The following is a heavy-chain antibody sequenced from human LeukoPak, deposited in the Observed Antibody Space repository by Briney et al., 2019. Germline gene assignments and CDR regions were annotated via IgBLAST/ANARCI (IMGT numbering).Heavy chain of an antibody. CDR3: ARVWGSSWPYYFDY. CDR1: GRSFSGYY. V-gene: IGHV4-34*01. Sequence: SETLSLTCAVYGRSFSGYYWSWIRQPPGKGLEWIGEINHSGSTNYNPSLKSRVTISVDTSKNQFSLKLSSVTAADTAVYYCARVWGSSWPYYFDYWGQGTLVTVSS. CDR2: INHSGST. D-gene: IGHD6-13*01. J-gene: IGHJ4*02.